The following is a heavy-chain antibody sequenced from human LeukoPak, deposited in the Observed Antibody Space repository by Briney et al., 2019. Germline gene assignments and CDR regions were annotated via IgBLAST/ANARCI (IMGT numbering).Heavy chain of an antibody. V-gene: IGHV3-48*01. J-gene: IGHJ4*02. CDR2: ISSSSSAI. D-gene: IGHD3-10*01. CDR3: ARATMVRGVIIESLDY. Sequence: GGSLRLSCAASGFTFSSYSMNWVRQAPGKGLEWVSYISSSSSAIYYADSVKGRFTISRDNAKNSLYLQMNSLRAEDTAVYYCARATMVRGVIIESLDYWGQGTLVTVSS. CDR1: GFTFSSYS.